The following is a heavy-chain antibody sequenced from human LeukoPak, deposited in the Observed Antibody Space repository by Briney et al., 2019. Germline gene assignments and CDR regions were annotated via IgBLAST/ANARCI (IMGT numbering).Heavy chain of an antibody. CDR1: GFTFSSYG. CDR2: IRYDGSNK. V-gene: IGHV3-30*02. CDR3: AISFYGSVPVFSY. Sequence: PGGSLRLSCAASGFTFSSYGMHWVRQAPGKGLEWVAFIRYDGSNKYYADSVKGRFTISRDNSKNTLYLQMNSLRAEDTAVYYCAISFYGSVPVFSYWGQGTLVTVSS. J-gene: IGHJ4*02. D-gene: IGHD3-10*01.